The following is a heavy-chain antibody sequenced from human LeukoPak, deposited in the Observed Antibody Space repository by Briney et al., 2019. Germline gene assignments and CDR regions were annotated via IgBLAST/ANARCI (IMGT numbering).Heavy chain of an antibody. Sequence: GRSLRLSCAACGFTFSSYAMHGVRPAPGKGREWVAVISYDGSNKYYADSLKGRFTISRDNSKNTLYLQMNSLRAEDTPVYYCARDRRTRWLQLGDWYFDLWGRGTLVTVSS. CDR1: GFTFSSYA. V-gene: IGHV3-30-3*01. CDR3: ARDRRTRWLQLGDWYFDL. CDR2: ISYDGSNK. D-gene: IGHD5-24*01. J-gene: IGHJ2*01.